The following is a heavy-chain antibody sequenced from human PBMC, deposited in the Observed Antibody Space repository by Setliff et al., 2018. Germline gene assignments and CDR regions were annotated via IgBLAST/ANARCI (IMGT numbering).Heavy chain of an antibody. CDR2: IKEDGSEK. V-gene: IGHV3-7*01. J-gene: IGHJ4*02. CDR1: RFTFSNYW. Sequence: TGGSLRLSCAASRFTFSNYWMSWVRQAPGKGLEWVANIKEDGSEKYYVDSGKGRFTISRDNAKNSLYLQMNSLRAEDTAVYYCVRDTTSGWMLTNWGQGTLVTVSS. D-gene: IGHD6-25*01. CDR3: VRDTTSGWMLTN.